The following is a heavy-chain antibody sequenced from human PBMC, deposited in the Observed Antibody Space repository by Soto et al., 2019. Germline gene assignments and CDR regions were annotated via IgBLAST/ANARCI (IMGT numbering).Heavy chain of an antibody. V-gene: IGHV1-69*01. J-gene: IGHJ4*02. CDR1: GGTFSSYA. D-gene: IGHD1-26*01. CDR2: IIPIFGTA. CDR3: ARDCLYSGSYLCYFDY. Sequence: QVQLVQSGAEVKKPGSSVKVSCKASGGTFSSYAISWVRQAPGQGLEWMGGIIPIFGTANYAQKFQGRVTITADESTSTADMELSSLRSEDTAVYYCARDCLYSGSYLCYFDYWGQGTLVTVSS.